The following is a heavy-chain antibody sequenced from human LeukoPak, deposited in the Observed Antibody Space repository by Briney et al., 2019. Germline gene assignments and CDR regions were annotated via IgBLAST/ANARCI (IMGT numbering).Heavy chain of an antibody. J-gene: IGHJ4*02. D-gene: IGHD6-13*01. CDR2: LNWSGGST. V-gene: IGHV3-20*04. CDR1: GFTFDVYG. Sequence: GGSRRLSCAASGFTFDVYGMSWVSQAPVKGLEWDSGLNWSGGSTGCADSVKRRFIISRDNDKNCLYLQMNSLRAEDTALYYCAKSASSWPLYYFDYWGQGTLVTVSS. CDR3: AKSASSWPLYYFDY.